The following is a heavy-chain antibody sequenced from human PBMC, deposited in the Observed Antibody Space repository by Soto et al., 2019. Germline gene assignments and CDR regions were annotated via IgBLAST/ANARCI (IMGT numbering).Heavy chain of an antibody. CDR3: ARGGSYYDILTGYYYFDD. J-gene: IGHJ4*02. D-gene: IGHD3-9*01. Sequence: SETLSLTCTVSGGSISSDYWSWIPQPPGKGLEWIGYIYYSGSTNYNPSLKSRVTISVDTSKNQFSLKLSSVTAADTAVYYCARGGSYYDILTGYYYFDDWGQGTLVTVSS. V-gene: IGHV4-59*08. CDR2: IYYSGST. CDR1: GGSISSDY.